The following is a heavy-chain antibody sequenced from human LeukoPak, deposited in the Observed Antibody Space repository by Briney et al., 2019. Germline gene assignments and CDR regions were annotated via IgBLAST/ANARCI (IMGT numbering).Heavy chain of an antibody. J-gene: IGHJ4*02. CDR3: ARDGPDYGRDSRLYYFDY. Sequence: PSGTLSLTCTVSGTSISSSNWWSWVRQPPGKGLEWIGEIYQSGSTNYNPSLKSRVTISVDKSKNQFSLKLSSVTAADTAVYYCARDGPDYGRDSRLYYFDYWGQGTLVTVSS. D-gene: IGHD4-23*01. CDR2: IYQSGST. V-gene: IGHV4-4*02. CDR1: GTSISSSNW.